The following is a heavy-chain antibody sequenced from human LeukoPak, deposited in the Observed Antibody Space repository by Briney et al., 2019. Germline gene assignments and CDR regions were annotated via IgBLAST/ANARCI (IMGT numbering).Heavy chain of an antibody. Sequence: GGSLRLSCAASGFSFITTWMHWVRQSPGKGLVWVARITSDGSSTTYAESVKGRFTISRDNAKNSLYLQMNSLRAEDTAVYYCARDDILTIYEGYFYSSMAAWAKGPRATVSS. J-gene: IGHJ6*03. CDR2: ITSDGSST. CDR1: GFSFITTW. D-gene: IGHD3-9*01. V-gene: IGHV3-74*03. CDR3: ARDDILTIYEGYFYSSMAA.